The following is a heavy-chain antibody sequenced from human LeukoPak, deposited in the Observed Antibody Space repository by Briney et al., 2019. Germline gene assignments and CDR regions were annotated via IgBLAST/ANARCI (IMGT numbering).Heavy chain of an antibody. CDR3: ARRAYCGGDCYQEGFIGFDY. Sequence: SETPSLTCPVFCGAFRGFYWGWIRPPPRKGAGGIGGIKHNGSTNYNPSLKSRVTISVDTSKNQFSLKLSSVTAADTAVYYCARRAYCGGDCYQEGFIGFDYWGQGTLVTVSS. CDR1: CGAFRGFY. J-gene: IGHJ4*02. CDR2: IKHNGST. D-gene: IGHD2-21*02. V-gene: IGHV4-34*01.